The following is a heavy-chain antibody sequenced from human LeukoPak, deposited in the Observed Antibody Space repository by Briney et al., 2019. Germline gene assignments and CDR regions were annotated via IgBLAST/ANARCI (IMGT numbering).Heavy chain of an antibody. V-gene: IGHV6-1*01. CDR2: TYYRSKWYN. Sequence: SQTLSLTCAISGDSVSSNIVFYHWTRPSPSRGLEWLGRTYYRSKWYNDYAVSVKSRITITPDTSKNQFSLQLNFVTPEDTAVYYCARQEGYGLLDNWGQGTLVTISS. CDR3: ARQEGYGLLDN. D-gene: IGHD5-18*01. J-gene: IGHJ4*02. CDR1: GDSVSSNIVF.